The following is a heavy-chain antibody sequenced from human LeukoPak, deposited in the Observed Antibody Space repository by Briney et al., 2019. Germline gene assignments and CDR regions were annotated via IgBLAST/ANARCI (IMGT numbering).Heavy chain of an antibody. Sequence: GRSLRLSCAASGFTFSSYAMHWVRQAPGKGLEWVAVISYDGSNKYYADSVKGRFTISRDNSKNTLYLQMNSLRAEDTAVYYCAKDPGYYDSSGFGNYWGQGTLVTVSS. CDR2: ISYDGSNK. V-gene: IGHV3-30*04. CDR1: GFTFSSYA. D-gene: IGHD3-22*01. J-gene: IGHJ4*02. CDR3: AKDPGYYDSSGFGNY.